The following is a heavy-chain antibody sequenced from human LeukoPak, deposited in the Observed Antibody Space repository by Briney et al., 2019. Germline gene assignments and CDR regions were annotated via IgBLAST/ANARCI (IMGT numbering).Heavy chain of an antibody. V-gene: IGHV4-39*07. CDR3: ARDGHGPYGDYFYYYMDV. J-gene: IGHJ6*03. CDR2: IYYSGST. CDR1: GGSISSSSYY. D-gene: IGHD4-17*01. Sequence: SETLSLTCTVSGGSISSSSYYWGWIRQPPGKGLEWIGSIYYSGSTYYNPSLKSRVTISVDTSKNQFSLKLSSVTAADTAVYYCARDGHGPYGDYFYYYMDVWGKGTTVTVSS.